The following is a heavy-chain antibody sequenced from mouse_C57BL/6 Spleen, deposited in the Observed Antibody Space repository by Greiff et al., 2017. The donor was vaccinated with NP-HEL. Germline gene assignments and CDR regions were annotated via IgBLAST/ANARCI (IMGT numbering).Heavy chain of an antibody. V-gene: IGHV1-26*01. CDR2: INPNNGGT. CDR3: ARAPELGQAWFAY. D-gene: IGHD4-1*01. J-gene: IGHJ3*01. Sequence: VQLQQSGPELVKPGASVKISCKASGYTFTDYYMNWVKQSHGKSLEWIGDINPNNGGTSYNQKFEGKATLTVDKSSSTAYMELRSLTSEDSAVYYCARAPELGQAWFAYWGQGTLVTVSA. CDR1: GYTFTDYY.